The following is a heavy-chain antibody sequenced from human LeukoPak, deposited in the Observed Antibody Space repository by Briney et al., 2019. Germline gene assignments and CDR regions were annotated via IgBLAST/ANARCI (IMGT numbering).Heavy chain of an antibody. CDR1: GGSISSSNW. CDR3: ARIPLVWSSPKGAFDI. Sequence: PSGTLSLTCAVSGGSISSSNWWSWVRQPPGKGLDWIGEIYHSGSTNYNPSLKSRVTISVDKSKNQFSLQVSSVTAADTAVYYCARIPLVWSSPKGAFDIWGQGTMVTVSS. CDR2: IYHSGST. J-gene: IGHJ3*02. D-gene: IGHD3-10*01. V-gene: IGHV4-4*02.